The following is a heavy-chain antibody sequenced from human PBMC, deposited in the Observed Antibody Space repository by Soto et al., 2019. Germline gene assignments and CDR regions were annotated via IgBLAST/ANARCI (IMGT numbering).Heavy chain of an antibody. V-gene: IGHV3-74*01. Sequence: GGSLRLSCAASRFTFSTYWMHWVRQAPGKGLVWVSRINSDGTGTSYADSVKGRITISRDNAKNTLYLQMNSLRSEDTAVYYCAGDSSGYSYDAFDIWGQGTMVTVSS. CDR2: INSDGTGT. CDR1: RFTFSTYW. D-gene: IGHD3-22*01. J-gene: IGHJ3*02. CDR3: AGDSSGYSYDAFDI.